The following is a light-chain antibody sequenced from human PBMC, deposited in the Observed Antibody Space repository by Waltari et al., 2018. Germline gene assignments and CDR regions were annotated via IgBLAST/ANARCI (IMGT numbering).Light chain of an antibody. CDR2: DVS. V-gene: IGLV2-14*03. CDR3: NSYTSSSTLV. CDR1: SSDVGGYAY. J-gene: IGLJ2*01. Sequence: QPALTQPAPVSGSPGHSITISSTGTSSDVGGYAYVSWYQQHPGKAPQLMIYDVSNRPSGVSNRFSGSKSGNTASLTISGLQAEDEADYYCNSYTSSSTLVFGGGTKLTVL.